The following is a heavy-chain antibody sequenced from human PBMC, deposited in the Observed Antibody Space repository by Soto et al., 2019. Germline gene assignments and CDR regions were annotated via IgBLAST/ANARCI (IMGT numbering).Heavy chain of an antibody. CDR1: GFTFSSYG. Sequence: GGSLRLSCAASGFTFSSYGMHWVRQAPGKGLEWVAVIWYDGSNKYYADSVKGRFTISRDNSKNTLYLQMNSLRAEDTAVYYCARADYDIVTGYHYYYGMYVWGQGTTVTVSS. CDR2: IWYDGSNK. CDR3: ARADYDIVTGYHYYYGMYV. V-gene: IGHV3-33*01. D-gene: IGHD3-9*01. J-gene: IGHJ6*02.